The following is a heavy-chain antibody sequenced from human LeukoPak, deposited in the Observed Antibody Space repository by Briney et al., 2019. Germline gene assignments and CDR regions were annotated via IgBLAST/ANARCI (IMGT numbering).Heavy chain of an antibody. CDR1: GYTFTGYY. Sequence: ASVKVSCKASGYTFTGYYMHWVRQAPGQGLEWMGWINPNSGGTNYAQKFQGGVTMTRDTSISTAYMELSRLRSDDTAVYYCARGRARRTRPRDAFDIWGQGTMVTVSS. D-gene: IGHD6-6*01. V-gene: IGHV1-2*02. CDR2: INPNSGGT. J-gene: IGHJ3*02. CDR3: ARGRARRTRPRDAFDI.